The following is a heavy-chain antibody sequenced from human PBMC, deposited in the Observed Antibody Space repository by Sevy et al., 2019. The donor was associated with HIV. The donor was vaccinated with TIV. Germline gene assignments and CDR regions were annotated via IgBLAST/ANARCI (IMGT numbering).Heavy chain of an antibody. V-gene: IGHV4-39*01. CDR2: IYYSGST. CDR1: GGSISSSSYY. CDR3: ARLGTYYYDSSGYYYNWFDP. D-gene: IGHD3-22*01. J-gene: IGHJ5*02. Sequence: SETLSLTCTVSGGSISSSSYYWGWIRQPPGKGLEWIGSIYYSGSTYYNPSLKSLVTISVDTSKNQFSLKLSPVTAADTAVYYCARLGTYYYDSSGYYYNWFDPWGQGTLVTVSS.